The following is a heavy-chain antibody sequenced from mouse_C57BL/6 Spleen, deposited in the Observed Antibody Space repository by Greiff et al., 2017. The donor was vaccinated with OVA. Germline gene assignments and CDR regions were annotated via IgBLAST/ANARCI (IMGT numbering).Heavy chain of an antibody. CDR2: ISYDGSN. Sequence: EESGPGLVKPSQSLSLTCSVTGYSITSGYYWNWIRQFPGNKLEWMGYISYDGSNNYNPSLKNRISITRDTSKNQFFLKLNSVTTEDTATYYCARDGDYDDYAMDYWGQGTSVTVSS. CDR3: ARDGDYDDYAMDY. CDR1: GYSITSGYY. V-gene: IGHV3-6*01. J-gene: IGHJ4*01. D-gene: IGHD2-4*01.